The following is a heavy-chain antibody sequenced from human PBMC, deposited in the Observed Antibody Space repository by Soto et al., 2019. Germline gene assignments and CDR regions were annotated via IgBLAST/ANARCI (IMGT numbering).Heavy chain of an antibody. CDR1: GFTFRSYG. J-gene: IGHJ4*02. CDR2: IWYDGSNK. Sequence: PGGSLRLSCAASGFTFRSYGIHWVRPAPGKGLEWVAVIWYDGSNKYYADSVKGRFTISRDNSKNTLYLQMNSLRAEDTAVYYCARLNGYDSYFDYWGQGTLVTVSS. D-gene: IGHD5-12*01. CDR3: ARLNGYDSYFDY. V-gene: IGHV3-33*01.